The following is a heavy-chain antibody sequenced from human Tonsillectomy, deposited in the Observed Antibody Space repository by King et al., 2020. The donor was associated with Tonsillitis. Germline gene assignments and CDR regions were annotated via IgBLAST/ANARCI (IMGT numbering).Heavy chain of an antibody. J-gene: IGHJ4*02. CDR1: GYTFISYG. D-gene: IGHD5-12*01. CDR3: ARDVARGYSGYDSFDY. Sequence: QLVQSGAEVKKPGASVKVSCKASGYTFISYGISWVRQAPGQGLEWMGWISAYRGNTNYAQNLQGRVTMTTDTSTSTAYMELRSLRSDDTAVYYCARDVARGYSGYDSFDYWGQGTLVIVSS. CDR2: ISAYRGNT. V-gene: IGHV1-18*04.